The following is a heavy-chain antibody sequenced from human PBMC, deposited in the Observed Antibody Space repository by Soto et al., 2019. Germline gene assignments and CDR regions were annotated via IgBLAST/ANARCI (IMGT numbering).Heavy chain of an antibody. CDR1: GYTFTSYG. D-gene: IGHD3-9*01. J-gene: IGHJ6*02. CDR3: ARDLPPFDWLSYYYYYYGMDV. CDR2: ISAYNGNT. Sequence: GASVKVFCKASGYTFTSYGISWVRQAPGQGLEWMGWISAYNGNTNYAQKLQGRVTMTTDTSTSTAYMELRSLRSDDTAVYYCARDLPPFDWLSYYYYYYGMDVWGQGTTVTVSS. V-gene: IGHV1-18*04.